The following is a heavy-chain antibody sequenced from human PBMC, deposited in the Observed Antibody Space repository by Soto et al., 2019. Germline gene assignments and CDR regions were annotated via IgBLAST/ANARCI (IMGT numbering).Heavy chain of an antibody. Sequence: QAQLVQSGAEVKKPGSSVKVSCKASGGTFSSYAISWVRQAPGQGLEWMGGIIPIFGTANYAQKFQGRVTITADESTSTAYMELSSLRSEDTAVYYCARARVEGSKAGTKVLVFDYWGQGTLVTVSS. V-gene: IGHV1-69*01. CDR2: IIPIFGTA. CDR1: GGTFSSYA. CDR3: ARARVEGSKAGTKVLVFDY. J-gene: IGHJ4*02. D-gene: IGHD1-1*01.